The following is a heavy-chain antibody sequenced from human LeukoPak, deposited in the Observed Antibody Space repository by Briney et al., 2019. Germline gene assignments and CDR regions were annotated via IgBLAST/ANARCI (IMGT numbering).Heavy chain of an antibody. CDR2: IIPILGIA. D-gene: IGHD3-9*01. J-gene: IGHJ5*02. CDR3: ARDLFKYYDLLTPNWFDP. CDR1: GGTFSSYA. V-gene: IGHV1-69*04. Sequence: GASVTVPCKASGGTFSSYAISWVRQAPGQGLEWMGRIIPILGIANYAQKFQGRVTITADKSTSTAYMELSSLRSEDTAVYYCARDLFKYYDLLTPNWFDPWGQGTLVTVSS.